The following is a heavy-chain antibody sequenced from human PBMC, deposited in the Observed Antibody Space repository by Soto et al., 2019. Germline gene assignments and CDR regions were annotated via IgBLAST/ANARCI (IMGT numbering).Heavy chain of an antibody. Sequence: EVQLVESGGGLVQPGGSLRLSCAASGFTFSSYSMNWVRQAPGKGLEWVSYISSSSSTIYYADSVKGRFTISRDNAKNALYLQMNSRRGEDTAVYYGARRRSCLVDYWGQGTLVTVSS. J-gene: IGHJ4*02. CDR2: ISSSSSTI. CDR3: ARRRSCLVDY. V-gene: IGHV3-48*01. CDR1: GFTFSSYS. D-gene: IGHD1-26*01.